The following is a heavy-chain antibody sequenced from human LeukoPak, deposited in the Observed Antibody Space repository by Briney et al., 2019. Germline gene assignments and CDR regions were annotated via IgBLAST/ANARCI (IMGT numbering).Heavy chain of an antibody. V-gene: IGHV3-21*01. CDR3: AREGTTSEYLIYYFYGFDV. J-gene: IGHJ6*02. Sequence: SGGSLRLSCAASGFNFRAYTMNWVRRAPGKGLEWVSSISSSSSFIYYADSVKGRFTISRDNAKNSLYLQMNSLRAEDTALYYCAREGTTSEYLIYYFYGFDVWGQGTTVTVSS. D-gene: IGHD5-12*01. CDR2: ISSSSSFI. CDR1: GFNFRAYT.